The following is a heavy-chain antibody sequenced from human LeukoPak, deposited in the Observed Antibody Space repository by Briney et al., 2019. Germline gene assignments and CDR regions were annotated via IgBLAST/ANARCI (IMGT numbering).Heavy chain of an antibody. V-gene: IGHV3-21*01. D-gene: IGHD6-13*01. J-gene: IGHJ6*02. CDR1: GFTFSSYS. CDR3: ARDGYSSSWGENYYYYGMDV. CDR2: ISSSSSYI. Sequence: GGSLRLSCAASGFTFSSYSMNWVRQAPGKGLEWVSSISSSSSYIYYADSVKGRFTISRDNAKNSLYLQMNSLRAEDTAVYYCARDGYSSSWGENYYYYGMDVWGQGTTVTVSS.